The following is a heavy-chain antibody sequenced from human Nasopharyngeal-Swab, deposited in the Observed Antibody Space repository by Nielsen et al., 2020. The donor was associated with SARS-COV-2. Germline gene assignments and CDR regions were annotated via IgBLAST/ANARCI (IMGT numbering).Heavy chain of an antibody. CDR3: ARDRKGYCSSTSCHYYGMDV. V-gene: IGHV1-18*04. CDR1: GYTFTSYG. J-gene: IGHJ6*02. CDR2: ISAYNGNT. D-gene: IGHD2-2*01. Sequence: ASVKVSCKASGYTFTSYGISWVRQAPGQGLEWMGWISAYNGNTNYAQKLQGRVTMTTDTSTSTAYMELRSLRSDDTAVYYCARDRKGYCSSTSCHYYGMDVWGQGTTVTVSS.